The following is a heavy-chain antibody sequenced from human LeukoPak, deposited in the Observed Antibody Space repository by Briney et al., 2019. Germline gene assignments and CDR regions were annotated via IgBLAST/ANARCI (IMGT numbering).Heavy chain of an antibody. CDR1: GFTFSSYA. J-gene: IGHJ4*02. V-gene: IGHV3-30-3*01. CDR3: ARDQGMHYYGSGSYSDY. Sequence: GGSLRLSCAASGFTFSSYAMHWVRQAPGKGLEWVAVISYDGSNKYYADSVKGRSTISRDNSKNTLYLQMNSLRAEDTAVYYCARDQGMHYYGSGSYSDYWGQGTLVTVSS. D-gene: IGHD3-10*01. CDR2: ISYDGSNK.